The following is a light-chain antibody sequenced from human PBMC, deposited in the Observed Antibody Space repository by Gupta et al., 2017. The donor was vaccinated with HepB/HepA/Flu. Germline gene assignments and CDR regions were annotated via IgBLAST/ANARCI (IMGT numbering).Light chain of an antibody. J-gene: IGLJ2*01. CDR2: DTS. Sequence: QAVVTQEPSLTVSPGGPVTLTCGSSTGAVTSGHYPYWFQQKPGQAPRTLIYDTSNKHAWTPARFSGSLRGGTAALTLSGATQEEEAEYYCLLSDSGALVVFGGGTKLTVL. CDR3: LLSDSGALVV. CDR1: TGAVTSGHY. V-gene: IGLV7-46*01.